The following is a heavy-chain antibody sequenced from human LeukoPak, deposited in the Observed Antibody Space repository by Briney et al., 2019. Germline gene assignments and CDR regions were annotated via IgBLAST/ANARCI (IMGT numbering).Heavy chain of an antibody. CDR2: ISTYNGDT. J-gene: IGHJ4*02. CDR1: GYTFTSFG. CDR3: AKAKDSRGIAVAGLEY. Sequence: ASVKVSCKASGYTFTSFGISWVRQAPGQGLEWMGWISTYNGDTNYAQKLQGRVTMTTDTSTRIAYMELRSLRSDDTAVYYCAKAKDSRGIAVAGLEYWGQGTLVAVSS. V-gene: IGHV1-18*01. D-gene: IGHD6-19*01.